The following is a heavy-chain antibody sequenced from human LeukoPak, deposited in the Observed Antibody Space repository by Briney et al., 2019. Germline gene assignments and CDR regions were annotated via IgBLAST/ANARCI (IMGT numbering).Heavy chain of an antibody. CDR3: ARGGGIYSYGLYYYYYGMDV. V-gene: IGHV4-34*01. D-gene: IGHD5-18*01. Sequence: SETLSLTCAVYGGSFSGYYWSWIRQPPGKGLEWIGEINHSGSTNYNPSLKSRVTISVDTSKKQFSLKLSSVTAADTAVYYCARGGGIYSYGLYYYYYGMDVWGQGTTVTVSS. CDR1: GGSFSGYY. CDR2: INHSGST. J-gene: IGHJ6*02.